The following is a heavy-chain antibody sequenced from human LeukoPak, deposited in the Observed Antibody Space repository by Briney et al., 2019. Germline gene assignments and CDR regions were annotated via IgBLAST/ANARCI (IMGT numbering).Heavy chain of an antibody. Sequence: WASVKVSCKASGYTFTNYYMHWVRQAPGQGLEWMGIIYPSGGSTSYAQKFQGRVTMTRDTSISTAYMELSRLRSDDTAVYYCAREEGGIWGQGTLVTVSS. J-gene: IGHJ4*02. CDR2: IYPSGGST. CDR3: AREEGGI. CDR1: GYTFTNYY. V-gene: IGHV1-46*01. D-gene: IGHD3-16*01.